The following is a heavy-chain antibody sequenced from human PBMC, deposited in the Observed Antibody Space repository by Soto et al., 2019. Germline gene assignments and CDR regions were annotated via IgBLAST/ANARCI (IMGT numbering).Heavy chain of an antibody. CDR3: AEHGAYCLES. D-gene: IGHD3-3*01. CDR1: GGSIRANDW. CDR2: THYSGRI. J-gene: IGHJ5*02. V-gene: IGHV4-4*02. Sequence: QIQLQESGPELVKPSGTLSHTCTVSGGSIRANDWWGWVRQPTGKGLEWIGETHYSGRINYNPSLKSRVTISVDRSKNQFSLIVNSVTVADTAMYFCAEHGAYCLESWGQGTLVTVSS.